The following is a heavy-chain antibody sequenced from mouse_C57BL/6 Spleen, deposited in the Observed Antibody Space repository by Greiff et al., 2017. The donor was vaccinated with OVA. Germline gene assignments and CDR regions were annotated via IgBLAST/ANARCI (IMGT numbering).Heavy chain of an antibody. Sequence: EVPGVESGGGLVQPKGSLKLSCAASGFTFNTYAMHWVRPAPGKGLEWVARIRSKSSNYATYYAASMKARFTISRDDSQSMLYLQMNNLKTEDTAIYYCVREGGDFLFDYWGQGTTLTVSS. CDR1: GFTFNTYA. CDR2: IRSKSSNYAT. V-gene: IGHV10-3*01. D-gene: IGHD2-13*01. CDR3: VREGGDFLFDY. J-gene: IGHJ2*01.